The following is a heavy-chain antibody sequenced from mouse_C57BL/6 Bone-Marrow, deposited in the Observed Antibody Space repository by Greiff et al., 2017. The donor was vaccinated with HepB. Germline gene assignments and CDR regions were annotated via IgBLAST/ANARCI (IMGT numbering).Heavy chain of an antibody. V-gene: IGHV5-4*01. Sequence: EVQVVESGGGLVKPGGSLKLSCAASGFTFSSYAMSWVRQTPEKRLEWVATISDGGSYTYYPDNVKGRFTISRDNAKNNLYLQMSHLKSEDTAMYYCARDPPYYGSSHWYFDVWGTGTTVTVSS. CDR3: ARDPPYYGSSHWYFDV. J-gene: IGHJ1*03. CDR2: ISDGGSYT. CDR1: GFTFSSYA. D-gene: IGHD1-1*01.